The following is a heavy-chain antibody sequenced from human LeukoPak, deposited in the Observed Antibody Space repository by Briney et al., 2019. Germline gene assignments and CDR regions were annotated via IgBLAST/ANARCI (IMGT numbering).Heavy chain of an antibody. CDR3: AKDLRWGFDY. Sequence: GGSLRLSCAASGFTFSSYGMHWVRQAPGKGLEWVAVISYDGSNKYYADSVKGRFTISRDNSKNTLYLQMNSLRAEDTAVYYCAKDLRWGFDYWGQGTLVTVSS. CDR1: GFTFSSYG. D-gene: IGHD7-27*01. J-gene: IGHJ4*02. V-gene: IGHV3-30*18. CDR2: ISYDGSNK.